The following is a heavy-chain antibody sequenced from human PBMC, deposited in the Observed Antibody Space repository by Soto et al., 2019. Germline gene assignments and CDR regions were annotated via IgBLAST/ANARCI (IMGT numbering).Heavy chain of an antibody. Sequence: QVQLVESGGDVVQPGRFLRLSCAASGFTFSSYAMHWVRQVPGKGLEWVAVISYDGSNKYYADSVKGRFTISRDNSKNTLYLQMNSLRAEDTAVYYCARPLWRDDYNWGYFDLWGRGTLVTVSS. D-gene: IGHD4-4*01. V-gene: IGHV3-30-3*01. CDR2: ISYDGSNK. CDR1: GFTFSSYA. J-gene: IGHJ2*01. CDR3: ARPLWRDDYNWGYFDL.